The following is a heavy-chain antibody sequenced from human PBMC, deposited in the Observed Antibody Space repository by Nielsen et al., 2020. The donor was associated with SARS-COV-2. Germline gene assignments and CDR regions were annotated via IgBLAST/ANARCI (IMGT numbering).Heavy chain of an antibody. D-gene: IGHD2-8*02. CDR1: GFTFSSYG. J-gene: IGHJ4*02. CDR3: AKVTGPTSDY. CDR2: ISYDGSNK. V-gene: IGHV3-30*18. Sequence: GESLSLSCAASGFTFSSYGMHWVRQAPGKGLEWVAVISYDGSNKYYADPVKGRFTISRDNYKNTLYLQMNSLRAEDTSVYYCAKVTGPTSDYWGQGTLVTVSS.